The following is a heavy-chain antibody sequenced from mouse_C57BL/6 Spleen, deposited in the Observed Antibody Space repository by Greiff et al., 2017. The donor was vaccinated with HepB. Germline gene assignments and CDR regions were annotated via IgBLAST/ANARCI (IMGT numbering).Heavy chain of an antibody. D-gene: IGHD4-1*01. J-gene: IGHJ4*01. CDR2: IDPSDSYT. Sequence: QVQLQQSGAELVMPGASVKLSCKASGYTFTSYWMHWVKQRPGQGLEWIGEIDPSDSYTNYNQKFKGKSTLTVDKSSSTAYMQLSSLTSEDSAVYYCARSRVGRDYAMDYWGQGTSVTVSS. CDR3: ARSRVGRDYAMDY. V-gene: IGHV1-69*01. CDR1: GYTFTSYW.